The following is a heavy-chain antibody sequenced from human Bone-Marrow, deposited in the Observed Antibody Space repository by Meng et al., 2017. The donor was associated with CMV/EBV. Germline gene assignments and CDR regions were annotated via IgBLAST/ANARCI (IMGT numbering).Heavy chain of an antibody. V-gene: IGHV4-4*02. CDR2: IYYSGST. J-gene: IGHJ5*02. D-gene: IGHD1-1*01. CDR1: GGSISSSNW. Sequence: GSLRLSCAVSGGSISSSNWWSWVRQPPGKGLEWIGYIYYSGSTNYNPSLKSRVTISVDTSKNQFSLKLSSVTAADTAVYYCARAEAATGTYDPWGQGTLVTVSS. CDR3: ARAEAATGTYDP.